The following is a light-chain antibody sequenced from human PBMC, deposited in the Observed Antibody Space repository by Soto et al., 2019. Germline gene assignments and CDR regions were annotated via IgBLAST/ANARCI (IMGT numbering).Light chain of an antibody. V-gene: IGLV1-40*01. CDR1: SSNIGAGYD. Sequence: QYVLTQPPSMSGAPGQRVTISRTGSSSNIGAGYDVHWYQQLPGTAPKLLIYGNSNRPSGVPDRFSGSKSGTSASLAITGLQAEDEADYYCQSYDSSLIRVFGTGTKVTVL. J-gene: IGLJ1*01. CDR3: QSYDSSLIRV. CDR2: GNS.